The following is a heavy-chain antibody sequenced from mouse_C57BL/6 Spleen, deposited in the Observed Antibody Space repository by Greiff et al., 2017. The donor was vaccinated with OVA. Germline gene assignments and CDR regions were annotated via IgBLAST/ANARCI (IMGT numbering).Heavy chain of an antibody. D-gene: IGHD1-1*01. V-gene: IGHV14-4*01. J-gene: IGHJ3*01. CDR3: TMNPVVRAGFAY. CDR2: IYPENGDT. CDR1: GFNIKDDY. Sequence: VQLQQSGAELVRPGASVKLSCTASGFNIKDDYMHWVKQRPEQGLEWIGWIYPENGDTEYASKFQGKATITADKSSNTAYLQLSSLTSEDTAVYYCTMNPVVRAGFAYWGQGTLVTVSA.